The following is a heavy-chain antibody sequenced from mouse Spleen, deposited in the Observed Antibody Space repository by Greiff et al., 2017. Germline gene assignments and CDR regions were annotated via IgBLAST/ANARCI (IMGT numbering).Heavy chain of an antibody. J-gene: IGHJ2*01. Sequence: VQGVESGPELVKPGASVKISCKASGYTFTDYYINWVKQRPGQGLEWIGWIYPGSGNTKYNEKFKGKATLTVDTSSSTAYMQLSSLTSEDSAVYFCARERLRHYFDYWGQGTTLTVSS. V-gene: IGHV1-84*01. CDR1: GYTFTDYY. CDR2: IYPGSGNT. CDR3: ARERLRHYFDY. D-gene: IGHD2-2*01.